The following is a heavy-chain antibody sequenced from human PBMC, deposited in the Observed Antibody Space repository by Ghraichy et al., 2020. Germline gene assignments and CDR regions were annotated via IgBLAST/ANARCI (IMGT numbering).Heavy chain of an antibody. D-gene: IGHD3-22*01. CDR1: GYSFTSYW. J-gene: IGHJ4*02. CDR3: AKLYYYDSSGYPYYFDY. V-gene: IGHV5-51*01. CDR2: IYPGDSDT. Sequence: GSLNISCKGSGYSFTSYWIGWVRQMPGKGLEWMGIIYPGDSDTRYSPSFQGQVTISADKSISTAYLQWSSLKASDTAMYYCAKLYYYDSSGYPYYFDYWGQGTLVTVSS.